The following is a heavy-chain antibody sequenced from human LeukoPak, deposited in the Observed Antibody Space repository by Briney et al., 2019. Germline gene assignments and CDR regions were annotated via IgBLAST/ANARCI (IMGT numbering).Heavy chain of an antibody. CDR3: ARDSMVVVTIHDAFEI. CDR2: INAHNGKT. Sequence: ASVKVSCKASGYSFTNYGVSWVRQAPGQGLEWLGWINAHNGKTDFSPRFHGRLILTTDTSTSTSYMELSSLRPDDTAVYFCARDSMVVVTIHDAFEIWGQGTRVTVSS. V-gene: IGHV1-18*04. J-gene: IGHJ3*02. CDR1: GYSFTNYG. D-gene: IGHD3-22*01.